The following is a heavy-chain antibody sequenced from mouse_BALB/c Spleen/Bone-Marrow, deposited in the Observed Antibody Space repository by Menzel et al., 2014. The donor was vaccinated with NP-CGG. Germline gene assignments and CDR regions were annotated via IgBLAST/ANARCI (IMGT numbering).Heavy chain of an antibody. CDR2: INPSNGGT. CDR1: GYTFTSYY. Sequence: VKLMESGAELVKPGASVKLSCKASGYTFTSYYTYWVKQRPGQGLEWIGEINPSNGGTNFNEKFKSRATLTVDKSSSTAYMQPSSLTSEDSAVYYCTRGRAWDFDYWGQGTTLTVSS. CDR3: TRGRAWDFDY. J-gene: IGHJ2*01. D-gene: IGHD4-1*01. V-gene: IGHV1S81*02.